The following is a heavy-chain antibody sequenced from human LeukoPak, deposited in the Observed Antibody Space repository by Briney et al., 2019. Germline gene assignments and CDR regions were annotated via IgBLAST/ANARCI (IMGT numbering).Heavy chain of an antibody. J-gene: IGHJ4*02. CDR1: EFTFSSFG. D-gene: IGHD3-22*01. Sequence: GGSLRLSCAASEFTFSSFGMNWVRQAPGKGLEWVAVISYDGSNKYYADSVKGRFTISRDNSKNTLYLQMNSLRAEDTAVYYCAKTAGGGSSGYYSWGQGTLVTVSS. V-gene: IGHV3-30*18. CDR2: ISYDGSNK. CDR3: AKTAGGGSSGYYS.